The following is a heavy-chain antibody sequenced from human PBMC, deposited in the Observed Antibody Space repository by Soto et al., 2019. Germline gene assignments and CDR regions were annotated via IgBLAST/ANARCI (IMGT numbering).Heavy chain of an antibody. CDR1: GGSISSGGYY. Sequence: SETLSLTCTVSGGSISSGGYYWSWIRQHPGKGLEWIGYIYYSGSTYYNPSLKSRVTISVDTSKNQFSLKLSSVTAADTAVYYCARELATYYYYYGMDVWGQGNTVTVSS. J-gene: IGHJ6*02. D-gene: IGHD5-12*01. CDR3: ARELATYYYYYGMDV. CDR2: IYYSGST. V-gene: IGHV4-31*03.